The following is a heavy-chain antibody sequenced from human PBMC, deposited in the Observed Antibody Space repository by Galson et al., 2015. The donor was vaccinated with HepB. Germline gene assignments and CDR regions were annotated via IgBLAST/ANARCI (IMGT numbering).Heavy chain of an antibody. Sequence: SLRLSCATSGFTVSHTYMSWIRQAPGKGLEWVSVLYSGGSAYYADSVRGRFTISRDNSKNTLYLQMNTLIAEDTAVYYCARMVVVDGVPGGYFDYWGQGTQVTVSS. J-gene: IGHJ4*02. CDR2: LYSGGSA. CDR1: GFTVSHTY. CDR3: ARMVVVDGVPGGYFDY. V-gene: IGHV3-66*01. D-gene: IGHD2-15*01.